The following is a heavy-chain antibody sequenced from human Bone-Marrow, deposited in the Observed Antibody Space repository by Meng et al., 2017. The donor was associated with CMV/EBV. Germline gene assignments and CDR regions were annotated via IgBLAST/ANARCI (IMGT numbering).Heavy chain of an antibody. CDR1: GFTFSSYS. CDR3: ATYPAGYDFWSGFPVDY. CDR2: ISSSSSYI. D-gene: IGHD3-3*01. Sequence: GESLKISCAASGFTFSSYSMNWVRQAPGKGLEWVSSISSSSSYIYYADSVKGRFTISRDNAKNSLYLQMNSLRAEDTAVYYCATYPAGYDFWSGFPVDYWGQGTLVTFSS. V-gene: IGHV3-21*01. J-gene: IGHJ4*02.